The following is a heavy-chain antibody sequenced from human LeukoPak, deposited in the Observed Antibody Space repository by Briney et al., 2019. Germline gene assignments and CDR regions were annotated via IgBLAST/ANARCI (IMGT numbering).Heavy chain of an antibody. Sequence: ASVKVSCMASGYSFTGHGISWVRQAPGQGLEWMGWISTYNGNTNYAQKLQGRVSMTTDTSTRTTYMDMSRLRAERTSIYYRARDLRYSRVWSACGIDVWGKGTTVTISS. CDR2: ISTYNGNT. D-gene: IGHD6-13*01. CDR3: ARDLRYSRVWSACGIDV. CDR1: GYSFTGHG. J-gene: IGHJ6*03. V-gene: IGHV1-18*01.